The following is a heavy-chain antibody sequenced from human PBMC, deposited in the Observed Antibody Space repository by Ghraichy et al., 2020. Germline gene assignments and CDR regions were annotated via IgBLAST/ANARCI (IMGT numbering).Heavy chain of an antibody. Sequence: SETLSLTCAVSGDSITIGGYSWSWIRQHPGKGLEWIGYIYSSGTTYSNPPFGSRATISVDTSNNRFYLKLSSVTAADTAVYYCARDSRPPYTVTTEVVWFDPWGQGTLVTVSS. CDR3: ARDSRPPYTVTTEVVWFDP. V-gene: IGHV4-31*11. D-gene: IGHD4-17*01. CDR1: GDSITIGGYS. CDR2: IYSSGTT. J-gene: IGHJ5*02.